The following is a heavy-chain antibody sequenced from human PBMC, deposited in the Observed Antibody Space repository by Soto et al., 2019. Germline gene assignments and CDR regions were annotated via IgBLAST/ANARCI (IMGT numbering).Heavy chain of an antibody. CDR3: ATLTGFEFDGTSFAI. V-gene: IGHV3-23*01. J-gene: IGHJ3*02. Sequence: EVQLLESGGGLVQPGGSLRLSCAAFSRYAMSWVRQTPGKGLEWVSDISDSGAGTYYADSVRGRFTISRDNSKNTVYLQMNSLRAEDTAIYYCATLTGFEFDGTSFAIWDQGTMVTVSS. CDR1: SRYA. D-gene: IGHD3-9*01. CDR2: ISDSGAGT.